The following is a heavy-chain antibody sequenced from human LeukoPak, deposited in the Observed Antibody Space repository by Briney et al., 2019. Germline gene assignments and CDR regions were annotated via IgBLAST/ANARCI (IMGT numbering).Heavy chain of an antibody. Sequence: GGSLRLSCAASGLTFSSYAMHWVRQAPGKGLEWVAVISYDGSNKYYADSVKGRFTISRDNSKNTLYLQMNSLRAEDTAVYYCAKNPSSGQFDYWGQGTLVTVSS. V-gene: IGHV3-30-3*02. CDR1: GLTFSSYA. CDR2: ISYDGSNK. J-gene: IGHJ4*02. D-gene: IGHD6-19*01. CDR3: AKNPSSGQFDY.